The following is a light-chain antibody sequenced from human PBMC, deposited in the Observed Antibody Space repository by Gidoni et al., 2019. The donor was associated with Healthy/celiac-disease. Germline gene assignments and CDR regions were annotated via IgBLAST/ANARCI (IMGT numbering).Light chain of an antibody. CDR2: AAS. J-gene: IGKJ4*01. V-gene: IGKV1-39*01. CDR3: QQSYSTPPRT. Sequence: IQITQSPSSLSASVGDRVTITCRASQSISSYLNWYQQKPGKAPKLLIYAASSLQSGVPSRFSGSGSGTDFTLTISSLQPEDFATYYCQQSYSTPPRTFGGGTKVEIK. CDR1: QSISSY.